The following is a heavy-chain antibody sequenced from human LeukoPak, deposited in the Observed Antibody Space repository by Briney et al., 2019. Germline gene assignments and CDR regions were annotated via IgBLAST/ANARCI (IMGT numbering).Heavy chain of an antibody. J-gene: IGHJ4*02. Sequence: GASVKVSCKASGGTFISYAISWVRQAPGQGLEWMGRIIPIFGTANYAQKFQGRVTITADESTSTAYMELSSLRSEDTAVYYCARVGTGGWYFDYWGQGTLVTVSS. CDR3: ARVGTGGWYFDY. CDR2: IIPIFGTA. CDR1: GGTFISYA. V-gene: IGHV1-69*13. D-gene: IGHD6-19*01.